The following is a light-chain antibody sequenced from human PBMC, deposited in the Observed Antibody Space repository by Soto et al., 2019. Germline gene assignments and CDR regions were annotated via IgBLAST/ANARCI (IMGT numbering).Light chain of an antibody. V-gene: IGKV3-20*01. Sequence: EIVLTQSPGTLSLSPGERATLSCRASQSVSSNYLAWYQQKPGQAPRLLMYGASSRATGIPDRFSGSGSGKDFTLTISGLEPEDVAVYYCQQYGTSPRTFGQGTKV. CDR3: QQYGTSPRT. CDR1: QSVSSNY. J-gene: IGKJ1*01. CDR2: GAS.